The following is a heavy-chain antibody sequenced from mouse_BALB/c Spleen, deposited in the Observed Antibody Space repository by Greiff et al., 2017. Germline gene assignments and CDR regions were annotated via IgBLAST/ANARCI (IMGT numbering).Heavy chain of an antibody. J-gene: IGHJ1*01. CDR1: GYSITSDYA. V-gene: IGHV3-2*02. CDR3: ARGEVRHHWYFDV. CDR2: ISYSGST. D-gene: IGHD2-14*01. Sequence: VQLKESGPGLVKPSQSLSLTCTVTGYSITSDYAWNWLRQFPGNKLEWMGYISYSGSTSYNPSLKSRISITRDTSKNQFFLQLNSVTTEDTATYYCARGEVRHHWYFDVWGAGTTVTVS.